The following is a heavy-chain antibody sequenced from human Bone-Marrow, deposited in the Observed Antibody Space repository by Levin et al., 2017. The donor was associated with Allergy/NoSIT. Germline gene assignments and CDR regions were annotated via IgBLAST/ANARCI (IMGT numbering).Heavy chain of an antibody. CDR3: ASRVGADSYLVILDY. CDR1: GGTFRNHA. D-gene: IGHD2-21*02. V-gene: IGHV1-69*13. CDR2: IIPSFGTP. Sequence: SVKVSCKSSGGTFRNHAFSWVRQAPGQGLEWMGGIIPSFGTPTYAQRLLGRVTITADESPNTVYMEVSSLTSDDTAVYYCASRVGADSYLVILDYGGQGTLITVSS. J-gene: IGHJ4*02.